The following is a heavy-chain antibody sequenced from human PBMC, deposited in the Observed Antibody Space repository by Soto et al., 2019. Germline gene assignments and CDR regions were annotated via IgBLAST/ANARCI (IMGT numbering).Heavy chain of an antibody. Sequence: QVQLQESGPGLLKPSETLSLTCTVSGGSISSYYWSWIRQPAGKGLEWIGRIYTSGSTNYNPSLKRRVTMSVDTSKNQFSLKLSTVTAADTAVYYCARDRRQSVRRLGGLVQQAKSWYFDLWGRGTLVTVSS. CDR1: GGSISSYY. D-gene: IGHD3-9*01. CDR3: ARDRRQSVRRLGGLVQQAKSWYFDL. J-gene: IGHJ2*01. V-gene: IGHV4-4*07. CDR2: IYTSGST.